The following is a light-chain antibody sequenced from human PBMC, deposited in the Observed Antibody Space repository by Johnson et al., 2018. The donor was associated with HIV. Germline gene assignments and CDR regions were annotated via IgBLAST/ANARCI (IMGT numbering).Light chain of an antibody. V-gene: IGLV1-51*01. Sequence: QSVLTQPPSVSAAPGQKVTISCSGSSSNIGNNYVSWYQHLPGTAPKLLIYDNDQRPSGIPDRFSASKSGTSATLGITGLQTGDEADYYCGTWDSSLNAYVFGAATKVAVL. CDR2: DND. J-gene: IGLJ1*01. CDR1: SSNIGNNY. CDR3: GTWDSSLNAYV.